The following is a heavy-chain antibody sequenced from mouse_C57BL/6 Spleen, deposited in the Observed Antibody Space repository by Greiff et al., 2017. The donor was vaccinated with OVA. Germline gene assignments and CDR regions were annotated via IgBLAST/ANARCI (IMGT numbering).Heavy chain of an antibody. J-gene: IGHJ1*03. CDR1: GYTFTGYW. CDR2: ILPGSGST. V-gene: IGHV1-9*01. D-gene: IGHD1-1*01. CDR3: ASRLAYGSSSYWYFDV. Sequence: VKLQESGAELLKPGASVKLSCKATGYTFTGYWIEWVKQRPGHGLEWIGEILPGSGSTNYNEKFKGKATFTADTSSNTAYMQLSSLTTEDSAIYYCASRLAYGSSSYWYFDVWGTGTTVTVSS.